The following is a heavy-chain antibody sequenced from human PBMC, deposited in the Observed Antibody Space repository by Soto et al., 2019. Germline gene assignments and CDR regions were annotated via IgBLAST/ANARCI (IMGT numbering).Heavy chain of an antibody. CDR2: ISGSGGST. V-gene: IGHV3-23*01. Sequence: GGSLRLSCAASGFTFSSYAMSWVRQAPGKGLEWVSAISGSGGSTYYADSVKGRFTISRDNSKNTLYLQMNSLRAEDTAVYYCANKGSDYGDYGDAFDIWGQGTMVTVSS. CDR1: GFTFSSYA. J-gene: IGHJ3*02. D-gene: IGHD4-17*01. CDR3: ANKGSDYGDYGDAFDI.